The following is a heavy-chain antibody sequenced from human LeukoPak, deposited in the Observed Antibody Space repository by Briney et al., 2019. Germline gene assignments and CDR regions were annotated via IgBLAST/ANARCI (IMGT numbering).Heavy chain of an antibody. V-gene: IGHV3-23*01. CDR2: ISRSGPT. Sequence: PGGSLRLSCTTSGFTFSRYDMQWVRQAPGKRLEWVSGISRSGPTYYRDSVRGRFTISRDNSKNTLYLQMNSLRAEDTAVYYCAKGESFAFATWGQATMVTVSS. D-gene: IGHD2-21*01. CDR1: GFTFSRYD. CDR3: AKGESFAFAT. J-gene: IGHJ3*02.